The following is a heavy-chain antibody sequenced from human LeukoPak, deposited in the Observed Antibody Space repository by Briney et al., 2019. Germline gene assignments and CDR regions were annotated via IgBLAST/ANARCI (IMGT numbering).Heavy chain of an antibody. J-gene: IGHJ6*02. V-gene: IGHV1-18*01. CDR3: ARDGEWLLYYNYYYGMDV. CDR1: GYTFTNYG. D-gene: IGHD3-3*01. Sequence: ASVKVSRKASGYTFTNYGISWVRQAPGQGLEWMGWISAFNGNRNYAQMLQGRVTMATDTSTSTAYMELRSLRSDDTAVYYCARDGEWLLYYNYYYGMDVWGQGTTVTVSS. CDR2: ISAFNGNR.